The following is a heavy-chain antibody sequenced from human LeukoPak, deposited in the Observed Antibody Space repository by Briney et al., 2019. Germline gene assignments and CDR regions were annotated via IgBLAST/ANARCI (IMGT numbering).Heavy chain of an antibody. Sequence: SETLSLTCSVSGGSISSTTYYWGWIRQPPGKGLEWSGSMSYIGSTYYNPSLKRRVTISVHMSKNHFSLTLSSVTAADTAVYYCARHRRHYDILTGYYAGHFDIWGQGTMVTVSS. V-gene: IGHV4-39*01. D-gene: IGHD3-9*01. J-gene: IGHJ3*02. CDR1: GGSISSTTYY. CDR2: MSYIGST. CDR3: ARHRRHYDILTGYYAGHFDI.